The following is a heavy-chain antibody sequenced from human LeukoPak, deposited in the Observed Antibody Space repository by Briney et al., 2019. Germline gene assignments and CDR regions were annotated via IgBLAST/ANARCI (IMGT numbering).Heavy chain of an antibody. CDR3: AKDIGSDILTGYYRGMDY. Sequence: PGRSLRLSCAASGFTFDGYAMHWVRQAPGKGLEWVSGISWNSGSIGYADSVKGRFTISRDNAKNSLYLQMNSLRAEDMALYYCAKDIGSDILTGYYRGMDYWGQGTLVTVSS. CDR1: GFTFDGYA. D-gene: IGHD3-9*01. CDR2: ISWNSGSI. V-gene: IGHV3-9*03. J-gene: IGHJ4*02.